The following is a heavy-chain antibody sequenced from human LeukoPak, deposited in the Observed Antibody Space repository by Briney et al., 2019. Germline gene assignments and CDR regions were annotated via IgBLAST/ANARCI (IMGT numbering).Heavy chain of an antibody. D-gene: IGHD6-13*01. CDR3: ARGLAAAGSDDSDAFDI. V-gene: IGHV1-69*06. CDR1: GGTFSSYA. J-gene: IGHJ3*02. CDR2: IIPIFGTA. Sequence: AASVKVSCKASGGTFSSYAISWVRQAPGQGLEWMGGIIPIFGTANYAQKFQGRVTITADKSTSTAYMELSSLRSEDTAVYYCARGLAAAGSDDSDAFDIWGQGTMVTVSS.